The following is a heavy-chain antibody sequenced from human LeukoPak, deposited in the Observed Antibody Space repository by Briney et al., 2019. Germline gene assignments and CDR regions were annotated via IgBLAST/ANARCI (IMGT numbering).Heavy chain of an antibody. CDR2: ISSSSSYI. J-gene: IGHJ4*02. CDR1: GFTFSSYS. Sequence: GGSLRLSCAASGFTFSSYSMNWVRQAPGKGLEWVSSISSSSSYIYYADSVKGRFTISRDNSKNTLYLQMNSLRAEDTAVYYCARDRYSGSYGGYFDYWGQGTLVTVSS. CDR3: ARDRYSGSYGGYFDY. V-gene: IGHV3-21*01. D-gene: IGHD1-26*01.